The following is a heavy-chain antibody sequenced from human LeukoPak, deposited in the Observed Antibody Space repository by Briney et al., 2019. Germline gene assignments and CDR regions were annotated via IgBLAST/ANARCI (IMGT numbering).Heavy chain of an antibody. Sequence: GGSLRLSCAASGFTFDDYAMHWVRQAPGKGLEWVSLITWDAGSTYYADSVKGRFTISRDNSKNSLYLQMNSLRAEDTALYYCAKGTISWHEFDYWGQGTLVTVSS. CDR2: ITWDAGST. J-gene: IGHJ4*02. CDR3: AKGTISWHEFDY. V-gene: IGHV3-43D*04. D-gene: IGHD6-13*01. CDR1: GFTFDDYA.